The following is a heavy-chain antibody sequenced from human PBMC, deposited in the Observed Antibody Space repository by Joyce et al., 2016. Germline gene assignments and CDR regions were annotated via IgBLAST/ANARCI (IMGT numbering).Heavy chain of an antibody. J-gene: IGHJ6*02. Sequence: EVQLVESGGGVIQPGGSLRLSCAASGFNVASRNRNWVRQAPGKGLEWFSILYDDASTYYADSVRGRFTISRDISENPLFLQMNSLGADDTAVYYCARGRYGMDVWGQGTTVTVSS. CDR3: ARGRYGMDV. V-gene: IGHV3-53*01. CDR1: GFNVASRN. CDR2: LYDDAST.